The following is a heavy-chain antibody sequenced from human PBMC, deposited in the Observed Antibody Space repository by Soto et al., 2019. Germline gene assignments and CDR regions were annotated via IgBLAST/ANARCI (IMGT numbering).Heavy chain of an antibody. Sequence: QVQLVESGGGVVQPGRSLRLSCAASGFTFSSYGMHWVRQAPGKGLEWVAVIWYDGSNKYYADSVKGRFTISRDNSKNTLYLQMNSLRAEDTAVDYWAREWAMGRGVIWDWGQGTLVTVSS. D-gene: IGHD3-10*01. CDR1: GFTFSSYG. CDR2: IWYDGSNK. CDR3: AREWAMGRGVIWD. J-gene: IGHJ4*02. V-gene: IGHV3-33*01.